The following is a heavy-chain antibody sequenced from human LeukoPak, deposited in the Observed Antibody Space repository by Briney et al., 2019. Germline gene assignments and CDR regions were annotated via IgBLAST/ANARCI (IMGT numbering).Heavy chain of an antibody. CDR3: ARHKNGGSFPLDS. J-gene: IGHJ4*02. CDR2: IYSSGST. Sequence: SETLSLTCTVSGDSISSYYWGWIRQPPGRGLEYIGYIYSSGSTSYNPSLKSRVTISVDTSKNQFSLKLSSMTAADTAVYYCARHKNGGSFPLDSWGQGTLVTVSS. CDR1: GDSISSYY. V-gene: IGHV4-59*08. D-gene: IGHD1-26*01.